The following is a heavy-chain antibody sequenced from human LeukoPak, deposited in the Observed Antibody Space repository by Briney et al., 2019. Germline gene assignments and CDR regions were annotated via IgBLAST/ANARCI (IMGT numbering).Heavy chain of an antibody. CDR3: ARDRKITIFGVVTPNDAFDI. Sequence: GGSLRLSCAASGFTVSSNYMSWVRQAPGKGLERVSVIYSGGSTYYADSVKGRFTISRDNAKSSLYLQMHSLRAEDTAVYYCARDRKITIFGVVTPNDAFDIWGQGTMVTVSS. J-gene: IGHJ3*02. CDR2: IYSGGST. D-gene: IGHD3-3*01. V-gene: IGHV3-66*01. CDR1: GFTVSSNY.